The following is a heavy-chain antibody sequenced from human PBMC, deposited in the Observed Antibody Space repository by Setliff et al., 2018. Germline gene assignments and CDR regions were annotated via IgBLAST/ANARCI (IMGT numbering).Heavy chain of an antibody. Sequence: TLSLTCTVSGGSIGSSFWNWIRQSPGKGLEWIGYKPNRGDTNSNPSLRSRLTMSVDTSKSQFSLNLTSVTAADTAVYFCARAVDGSGYFPYWYFDLWGRGALVTVSS. CDR1: GGSIGSSF. D-gene: IGHD3-22*01. CDR2: KPNRGDT. V-gene: IGHV4-59*01. CDR3: ARAVDGSGYFPYWYFDL. J-gene: IGHJ2*01.